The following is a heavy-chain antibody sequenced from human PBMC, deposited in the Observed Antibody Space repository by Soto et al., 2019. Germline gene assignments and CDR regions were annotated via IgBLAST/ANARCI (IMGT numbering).Heavy chain of an antibody. J-gene: IGHJ4*02. CDR1: GGTFSSYA. V-gene: IGHV1-69*01. Sequence: QVQLVQSGAEVKKPGSSVNVSCKASGGTFSSYAISWVRQAPGQGLEWMGGIIPIFGTANYAQTFQGRVTITADESTSTAYMELSSLRTEDTAVYYWVRGVVAATRFDYWGQGSLVTVSS. CDR3: VRGVVAATRFDY. D-gene: IGHD2-15*01. CDR2: IIPIFGTA.